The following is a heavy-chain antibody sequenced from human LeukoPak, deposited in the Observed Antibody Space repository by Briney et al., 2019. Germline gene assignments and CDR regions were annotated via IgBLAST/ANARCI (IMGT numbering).Heavy chain of an antibody. CDR2: ISAFSGDT. D-gene: IGHD4-17*01. V-gene: IGHV1-18*01. CDR3: ARGPYGDEGFDY. J-gene: IGHJ4*02. Sequence: ASVKVSCKASGYSFSSYAIIWVRQAPGQGLEWTGWISAFSGDTTYEQKLQGRVTVTTDTSTSTVYMELRSLRSGDTAVYYCARGPYGDEGFDYWGQGTLVAVSS. CDR1: GYSFSSYA.